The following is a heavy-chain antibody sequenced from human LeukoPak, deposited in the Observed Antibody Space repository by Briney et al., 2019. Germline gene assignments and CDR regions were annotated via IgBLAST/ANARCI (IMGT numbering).Heavy chain of an antibody. CDR2: ISTTSSYI. Sequence: GGSLRLSCAASGFTFSSYGMHWVRQAPGKGLEWVSFISTTSSYIHYADSVRGRFTISRDNAKNSLYLQMNSLRAEDTAVYYCARDSGVDITFGWFDPWGQGTLVTVSS. CDR1: GFTFSSYG. V-gene: IGHV3-21*01. D-gene: IGHD3-16*01. J-gene: IGHJ5*02. CDR3: ARDSGVDITFGWFDP.